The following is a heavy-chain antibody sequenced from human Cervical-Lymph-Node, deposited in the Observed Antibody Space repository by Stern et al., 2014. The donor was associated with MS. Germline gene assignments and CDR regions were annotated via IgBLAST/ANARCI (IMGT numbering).Heavy chain of an antibody. V-gene: IGHV3-33*01. CDR2: IWYDGSNP. D-gene: IGHD6-13*01. CDR1: GFSFSRYA. CDR3: ASAYSSSHYYFDY. Sequence: VQLVESGGGVLQPGRSLRLSCAASGFSFSRYAMHWVRQAPGKGLEWVALIWYDGSNPYYADSVTGRFTISRDNFKNTLYLQMNSLRAEDTAVYYCASAYSSSHYYFDYWGQGTLVTVSS. J-gene: IGHJ4*02.